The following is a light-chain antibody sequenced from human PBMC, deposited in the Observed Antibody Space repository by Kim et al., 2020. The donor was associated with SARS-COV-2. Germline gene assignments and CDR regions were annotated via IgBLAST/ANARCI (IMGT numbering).Light chain of an antibody. J-gene: IGLJ1*01. CDR1: SSNIGAGYD. Sequence: QSVLTQPPSVSGAPGQRVTISCTGSSSNIGAGYDVHWYQHLPGTAPKLLIFLNDNRPSGVPDRFSGSKSGTSASLAITGLQAEDEADYYCQSYDSSLTAYYVFGTGTKVTVL. V-gene: IGLV1-40*01. CDR3: QSYDSSLTAYYV. CDR2: LND.